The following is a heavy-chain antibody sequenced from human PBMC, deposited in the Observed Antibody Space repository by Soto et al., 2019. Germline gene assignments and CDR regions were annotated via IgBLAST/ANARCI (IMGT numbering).Heavy chain of an antibody. CDR3: AKVSIAARPPLIYYYYYYGMDV. D-gene: IGHD6-6*01. CDR2: ISYDGSNK. J-gene: IGHJ6*02. V-gene: IGHV3-30*18. Sequence: GGSLRLSCAASGFTFSSYGMHWVRQAPGKGLEWVAVISYDGSNKYYADSVKGRFTISRDNSKNTLYLQMNSLRAEDTAVYYCAKVSIAARPPLIYYYYYYGMDVWGQGTTVTVSS. CDR1: GFTFSSYG.